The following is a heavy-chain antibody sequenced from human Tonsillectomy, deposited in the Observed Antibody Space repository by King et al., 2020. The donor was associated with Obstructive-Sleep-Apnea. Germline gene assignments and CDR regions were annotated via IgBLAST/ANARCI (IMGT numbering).Heavy chain of an antibody. J-gene: IGHJ4*02. V-gene: IGHV4-39*07. D-gene: IGHD3-3*01. Sequence: LQLQESGPGLAKPSETLSLTCTVSGGSIRSSTYYWTWIRQPPGKGLEWIGTIYYSVSTYYNPSLKSRVTISVDTSKNQFSLKLSSVTAADTAVYFWARTNYGLFFDCWGLGTLVAVSS. CDR2: IYYSVST. CDR3: ARTNYGLFFDC. CDR1: GGSIRSSTYY.